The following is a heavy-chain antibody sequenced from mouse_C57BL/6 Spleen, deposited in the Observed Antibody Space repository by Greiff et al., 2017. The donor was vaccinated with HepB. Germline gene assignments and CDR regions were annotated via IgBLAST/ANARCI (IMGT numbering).Heavy chain of an antibody. D-gene: IGHD4-1*01. J-gene: IGHJ2*01. CDR3: ARGLGRGGYFDY. Sequence: VKLQQPGAELVMPGASVKLSCKASGYTFTSYWMHWVKQRPGQGLEWIGEIDPSDSYTNYNQKFKGKSTLTVDKSSRTAYMQLSSLTSEDSAVYYCARGLGRGGYFDYWGQGTTLTVSS. CDR2: IDPSDSYT. V-gene: IGHV1-69*01. CDR1: GYTFTSYW.